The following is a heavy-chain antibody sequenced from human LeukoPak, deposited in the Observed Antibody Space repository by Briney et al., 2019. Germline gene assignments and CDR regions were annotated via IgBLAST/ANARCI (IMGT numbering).Heavy chain of an antibody. J-gene: IGHJ4*02. V-gene: IGHV3-43*02. CDR1: GFTFDDYA. Sequence: AGGSLRLSCAASGFTFDDYAIHWVRQAPGKGLEWVSLISGDGGSTYYADSVKGRFTISRDNSKNSLYLQMNSLRTEDAALYYCAKDLYDYVWGSYRYAFDYWGRGTLVTVSS. D-gene: IGHD3-16*02. CDR2: ISGDGGST. CDR3: AKDLYDYVWGSYRYAFDY.